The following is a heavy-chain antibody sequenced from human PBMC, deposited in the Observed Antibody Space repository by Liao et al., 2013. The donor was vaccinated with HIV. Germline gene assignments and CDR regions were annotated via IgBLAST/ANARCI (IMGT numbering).Heavy chain of an antibody. CDR3: AGGDGYNDDVFDI. J-gene: IGHJ3*02. CDR1: GGSISSGSYY. D-gene: IGHD5-24*01. Sequence: QVQLQESGPGLVKPSQTLSLTCTVSGGSISSGSYYWSWIRQPAGKGLEWIGYIYYSGSTYYNPSLKSRVTISVDTSKNQFSLKLRSVTAADTALYYCAGGDGYNDDVFDIWGQGTMVTVSS. V-gene: IGHV4-61*10. CDR2: IYYSGST.